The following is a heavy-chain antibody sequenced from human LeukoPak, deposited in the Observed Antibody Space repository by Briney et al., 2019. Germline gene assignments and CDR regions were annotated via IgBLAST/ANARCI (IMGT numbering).Heavy chain of an antibody. V-gene: IGHV3-30-3*01. CDR2: ISYDGSNK. J-gene: IGHJ4*02. D-gene: IGHD3-10*01. CDR1: GFTFSSYA. CDR3: ARSEYYYGSGSPGY. Sequence: GGSLRLSCAASGFTFSSYAMHWVRQAPGKGLEWVAVISYDGSNKYYADSVKGRFTISRDNSKNTLYLQMNSLRAEDTAVYYCARSEYYYGSGSPGYRGQGTLVTVSS.